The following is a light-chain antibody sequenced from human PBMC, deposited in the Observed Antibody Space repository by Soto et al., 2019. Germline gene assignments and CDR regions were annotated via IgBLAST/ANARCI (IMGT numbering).Light chain of an antibody. CDR1: SSDVGGYNY. J-gene: IGLJ1*01. Sequence: QSALTQPASVSGSPGQSITISCTGTSSDVGGYNYVYWYQQHPGKAPKLMIYDVSNRPSGVSNRFSGSKSGTTASLTISGLQAEDEDDYYCSSCTSSSSFYVFGTGTKLTVL. CDR3: SSCTSSSSFYV. V-gene: IGLV2-14*01. CDR2: DVS.